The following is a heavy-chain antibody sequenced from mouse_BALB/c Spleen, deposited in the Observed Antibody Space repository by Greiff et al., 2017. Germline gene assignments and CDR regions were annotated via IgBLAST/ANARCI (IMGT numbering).Heavy chain of an antibody. V-gene: IGHV5-12-1*01. CDR1: GFAFSSYD. J-gene: IGHJ1*01. D-gene: IGHD2-3*01. CDR3: ARHDDGYYGYWYFDV. Sequence: EVKLMESGGGLVKPGGSLKLSCAASGFAFSSYDMSWVRQTPEKRLEWVAYISSGGGSTYYPDTVKGRFTISRDNAKNTLYLQMSSLRSEDTAMYYCARHDDGYYGYWYFDVWGAGTTVTVSS. CDR2: ISSGGGST.